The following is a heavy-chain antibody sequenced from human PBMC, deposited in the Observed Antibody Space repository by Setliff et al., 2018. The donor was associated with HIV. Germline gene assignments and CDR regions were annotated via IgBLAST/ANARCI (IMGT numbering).Heavy chain of an antibody. Sequence: GESLKISCAASGFTFSGYSMNWVRQAPGKGLEWVSCISSSSSTIYYADSVKGRFTISRDNAKNSLYLQMNSLRAEDTAVYYCARDKSHDSSGYKSGYYFYYMDVWDKGTTVTVS. D-gene: IGHD3-22*01. J-gene: IGHJ6*03. V-gene: IGHV3-48*01. CDR1: GFTFSGYS. CDR3: ARDKSHDSSGYKSGYYFYYMDV. CDR2: ISSSSSTI.